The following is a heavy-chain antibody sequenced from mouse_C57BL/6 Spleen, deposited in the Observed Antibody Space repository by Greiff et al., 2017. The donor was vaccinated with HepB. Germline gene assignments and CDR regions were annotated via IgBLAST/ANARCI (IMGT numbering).Heavy chain of an antibody. D-gene: IGHD3-3*01. CDR1: GFTFRSYG. V-gene: IGHV5-6*02. CDR3: ARKGGTRSYYFDY. CDR2: ISSGGSYT. Sequence: EVKLVESGGDLVKPGGSLKLSCAASGFTFRSYGMSWVRQTPDKRLEWVATISSGGSYTYYPDSVKGRFTISRDNAKNTLYLQMSSLKSEDTAMYDCARKGGTRSYYFDYWGQGTTLTVSS. J-gene: IGHJ2*01.